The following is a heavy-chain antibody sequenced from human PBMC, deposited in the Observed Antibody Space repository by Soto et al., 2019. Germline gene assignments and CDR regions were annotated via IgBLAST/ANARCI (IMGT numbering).Heavy chain of an antibody. J-gene: IGHJ4*02. V-gene: IGHV4-59*01. D-gene: IGHD7-27*01. CDR3: AKVGWGGDS. Sequence: LETLSLTCKVSGGSISDSCWSWTRQSPGKGLEWIGFKPYTGSPDYNPSLKSRVVISIDRSKNQFSLKLSSVTATDTAVYFWAKVGWGGDSWGQGTLVTVSS. CDR1: GGSISDSC. CDR2: KPYTGSP.